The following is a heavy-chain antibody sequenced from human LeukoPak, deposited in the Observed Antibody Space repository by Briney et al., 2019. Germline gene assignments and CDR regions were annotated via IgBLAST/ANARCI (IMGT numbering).Heavy chain of an antibody. CDR1: GGSISSSSYY. CDR2: IYYSGST. Sequence: PSETLSLTCTVSGGSISSSSYYWGWIRQPPGKGLEWIGSIYYSGSTYYNPSLKSRVTISVDTSKNQFSLKLSSVTAADTAVYYCARNYGDYVWGQVTLVTVSS. V-gene: IGHV4-39*01. J-gene: IGHJ4*02. CDR3: ARNYGDYV. D-gene: IGHD4-17*01.